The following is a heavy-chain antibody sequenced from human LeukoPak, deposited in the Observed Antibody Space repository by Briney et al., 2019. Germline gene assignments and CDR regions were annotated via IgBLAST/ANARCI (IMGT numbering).Heavy chain of an antibody. J-gene: IGHJ4*02. V-gene: IGHV4-59*08. CDR1: SGSVSNYY. Sequence: SGTLSLTCTVSSGSVSNYYWSWIRQPPGKGLEWIGHIYYTGSTNYNPSLKSRVTISVDTSKNQCYLKLNYVTAADTVMYYCARHSGTWGGLFDYWGQGTLVTVSS. D-gene: IGHD7-27*01. CDR2: IYYTGST. CDR3: ARHSGTWGGLFDY.